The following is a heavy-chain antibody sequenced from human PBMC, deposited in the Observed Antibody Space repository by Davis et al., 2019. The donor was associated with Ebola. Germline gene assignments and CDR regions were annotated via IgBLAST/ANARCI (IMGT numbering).Heavy chain of an antibody. CDR1: GYTFTSYG. CDR3: ARHLWSGYTHDAFDI. J-gene: IGHJ3*02. D-gene: IGHD3-3*02. CDR2: ISAYNGNT. V-gene: IGHV1-18*01. Sequence: AASVKVSCKASGYTFTSYGISWVRQAPGQGLEWMGWISAYNGNTNYAQKLQGRVTMTTDTSTSTAYMELRSLRSDDTAVYYCARHLWSGYTHDAFDIWSQGTMVTVSS.